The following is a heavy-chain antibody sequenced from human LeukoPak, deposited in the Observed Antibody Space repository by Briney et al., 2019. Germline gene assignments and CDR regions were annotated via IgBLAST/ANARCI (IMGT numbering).Heavy chain of an antibody. Sequence: PGVSLRLSGAVSGFTFDDYAMHWVRPVPGKGLEWVSGINWNSDSIGYADSVKGRFTTSRDNAKNSLYLQMNSLRAEDTAFYYCAINGGGDSGYGNFDYWGQGTLVTVSS. CDR2: INWNSDSI. J-gene: IGHJ4*02. V-gene: IGHV3-9*01. CDR3: AINGGGDSGYGNFDY. D-gene: IGHD5-12*01. CDR1: GFTFDDYA.